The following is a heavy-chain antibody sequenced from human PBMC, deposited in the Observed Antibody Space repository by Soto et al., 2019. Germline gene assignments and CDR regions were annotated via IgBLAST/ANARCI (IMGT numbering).Heavy chain of an antibody. V-gene: IGHV3-30*18. J-gene: IGHJ6*02. CDR2: ISYDGSNK. CDR1: GFPFSSYG. Sequence: GGSLRLSCATSGFPFSSYGMHWVRQAPGKGLEWVAVISYDGSNKYYADSVKGRFTISRDNSKNTLYLQMNSLRAEDTAVYYCAKDLMPHDYDFWTTPRYYYYGMDVWGQGTTVTVSS. CDR3: AKDLMPHDYDFWTTPRYYYYGMDV. D-gene: IGHD3-3*01.